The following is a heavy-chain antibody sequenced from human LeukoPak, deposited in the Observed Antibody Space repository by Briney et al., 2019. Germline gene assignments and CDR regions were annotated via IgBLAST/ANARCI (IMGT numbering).Heavy chain of an antibody. J-gene: IGHJ1*01. V-gene: IGHV3-23*01. Sequence: PGGSLRLSCAASGFTFSSYAMSWVRQAPGKGLEWVSAISGSGGSTYYADSVKGRFTISRDNSKNTLYLQMNSLRAEDTAVYYYAKAGWDYGDYEYFQHWGQGTLVTVSS. CDR3: AKAGWDYGDYEYFQH. CDR2: ISGSGGST. D-gene: IGHD4-17*01. CDR1: GFTFSSYA.